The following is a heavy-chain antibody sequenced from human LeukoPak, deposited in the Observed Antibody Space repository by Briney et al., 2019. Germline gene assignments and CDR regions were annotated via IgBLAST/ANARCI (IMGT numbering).Heavy chain of an antibody. CDR2: IYTSGST. CDR1: GGSISSGSYY. CDR3: ARDRVGIAARPGDYYYYYYMDV. J-gene: IGHJ6*03. D-gene: IGHD6-6*01. Sequence: NTSETLSLTCTVSGGSISSGSYYWSWIRQPAGKGLEWIGRIYTSGSTNYNPSLKSRLTISVDTSKNQFSLKLSSVTAADTAVYYCARDRVGIAARPGDYYYYYYMDVWGKGTTVTVSS. V-gene: IGHV4-61*02.